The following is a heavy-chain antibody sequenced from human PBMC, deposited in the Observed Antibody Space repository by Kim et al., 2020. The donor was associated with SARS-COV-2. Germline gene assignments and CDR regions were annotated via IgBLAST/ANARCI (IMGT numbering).Heavy chain of an antibody. Sequence: ASVKVSCKASGYTFTSYGISWVRQAPGQGLEWMGWISAYNGNTNYAQKLQGRVTMTTDTSTSTAYMELRSLRSDDTAVYYCARAHGSGSYRTYYYYGMDVWGQGTTVTVSS. D-gene: IGHD3-10*01. CDR3: ARAHGSGSYRTYYYYGMDV. CDR1: GYTFTSYG. V-gene: IGHV1-18*01. J-gene: IGHJ6*02. CDR2: ISAYNGNT.